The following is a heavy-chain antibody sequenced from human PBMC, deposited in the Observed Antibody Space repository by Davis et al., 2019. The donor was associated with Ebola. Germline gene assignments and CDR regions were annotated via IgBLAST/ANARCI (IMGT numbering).Heavy chain of an antibody. V-gene: IGHV1-3*01. J-gene: IGHJ4*02. CDR2: INVGNGNT. Sequence: ASVKACKASGYTFTDYPVHWVRQAPGQGLEWMGWINVGNGNTKYSQKFQGRVTITRDTSASTAYMELSSLRSEDTAVYYCARDRNWLPYDYWGQGTLVTVSS. CDR1: GYTFTDYP. D-gene: IGHD1-14*01. CDR3: ARDRNWLPYDY.